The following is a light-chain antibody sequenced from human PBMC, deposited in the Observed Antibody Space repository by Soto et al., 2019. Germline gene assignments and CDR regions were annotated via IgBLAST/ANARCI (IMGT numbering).Light chain of an antibody. CDR1: QSINY. CDR2: GAS. J-gene: IGKJ2*01. Sequence: EIVLTQSPGTLSLSPGERATLSCRASQSINYLAWYQQKVGQAPRLLIYGASTRATGIPDRFSGSGSGTDFSITISRLEPEDFAVYYCQHYGSPPTYTFGQGTKVDIK. CDR3: QHYGSPPTYT. V-gene: IGKV3-20*01.